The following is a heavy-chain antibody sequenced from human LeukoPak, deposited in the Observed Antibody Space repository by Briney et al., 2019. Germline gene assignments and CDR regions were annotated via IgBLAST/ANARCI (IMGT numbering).Heavy chain of an antibody. V-gene: IGHV1-18*01. CDR2: ISAYNGNT. CDR3: ARGITIFGVVIPDAFDI. Sequence: ASVKVSCKASGYTFTSYGISWVRQAPGQGLEWMGWISAYNGNTNYAQKLQGRVTMTTDTSTSTAYMELRSLRSDDTAVYYCARGITIFGVVIPDAFDIWGQGTMVTVCS. CDR1: GYTFTSYG. J-gene: IGHJ3*02. D-gene: IGHD3-3*01.